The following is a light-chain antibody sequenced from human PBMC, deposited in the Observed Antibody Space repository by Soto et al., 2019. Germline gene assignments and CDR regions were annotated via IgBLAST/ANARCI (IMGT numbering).Light chain of an antibody. V-gene: IGKV3-11*01. CDR3: QQRSNCPLT. CDR2: GAF. CDR1: QSVSSN. Sequence: TLPVSPAGRVALSCRASQSVSSNLAWYQQKPGQAPRLLIYGAFNRAAGIPARFSGSGSGTDFTLTISSLEPEDFAVYYCQQRSNCPLTSGGGPKVDI. J-gene: IGKJ4*01.